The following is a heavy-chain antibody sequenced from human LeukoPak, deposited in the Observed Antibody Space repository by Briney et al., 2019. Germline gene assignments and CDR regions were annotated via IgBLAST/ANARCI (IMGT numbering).Heavy chain of an antibody. D-gene: IGHD4-11*01. V-gene: IGHV1-46*01. CDR2: INPIGGTT. CDR3: ARQQGLQNLNFDY. Sequence: ASVKVSCKASGYTFTTYYIHWVRQAPGQGLEWMGIINPIGGTTDYAQKFQGRVTMTRDTSTSTVYMELSSLRSEDTAVYYCARQQGLQNLNFDYWGQGTLVTVSS. CDR1: GYTFTTYY. J-gene: IGHJ4*02.